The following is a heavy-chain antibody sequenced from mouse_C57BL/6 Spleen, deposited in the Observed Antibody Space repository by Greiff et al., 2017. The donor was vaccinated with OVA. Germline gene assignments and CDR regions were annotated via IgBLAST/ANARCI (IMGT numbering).Heavy chain of an antibody. CDR3: ARRDYYGSGGYFDV. CDR1: GYAFSSSW. V-gene: IGHV1-82*01. J-gene: IGHJ1*03. Sequence: VQLQESGPELVKPGASVKISCKASGYAFSSSWMNWVKQRPGKGLEWIGRIYPGDGDTNYNGKFKGKATLTADKSSSTAYMQLSSLTSEDSAVYFCARRDYYGSGGYFDVWGTGTTVTVSS. D-gene: IGHD1-1*01. CDR2: IYPGDGDT.